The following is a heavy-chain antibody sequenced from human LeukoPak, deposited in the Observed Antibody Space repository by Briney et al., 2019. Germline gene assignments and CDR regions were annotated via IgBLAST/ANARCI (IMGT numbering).Heavy chain of an antibody. Sequence: AGGSLRLSCVASGFTFSSYGMHWVRQAPGKGLEWVAVVWYDGSNKYYADSVKGRFTISRDNSKNTLYLQMNSLRAEDTAVYYCARPVYDILTGYYFDAFDIWGQGTMVTVSS. CDR1: GFTFSSYG. CDR3: ARPVYDILTGYYFDAFDI. J-gene: IGHJ3*02. D-gene: IGHD3-9*01. CDR2: VWYDGSNK. V-gene: IGHV3-33*01.